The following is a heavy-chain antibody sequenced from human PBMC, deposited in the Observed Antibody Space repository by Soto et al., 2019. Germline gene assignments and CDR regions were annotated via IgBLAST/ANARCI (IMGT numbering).Heavy chain of an antibody. D-gene: IGHD3-3*01. CDR2: FHPSDSQA. CDR3: ATYHTFWSA. Sequence: EVQLVQSGTEVKKPGDSLQSSCEFPGYTFIRNSIAWVRQMPGRGLEWMGLFHPSDSQAKYSPSFQGQVTISVDRSTNTAYLQMNSLKASDTAMYYCATYHTFWSAWAQGTLVIVSS. J-gene: IGHJ5*02. CDR1: GYTFIRNS. V-gene: IGHV5-51*01.